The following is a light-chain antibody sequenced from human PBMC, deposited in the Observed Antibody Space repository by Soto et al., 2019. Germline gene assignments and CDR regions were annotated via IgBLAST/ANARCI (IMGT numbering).Light chain of an antibody. CDR3: QQYNTYPLS. J-gene: IGKJ2*03. Sequence: DIQMTQSPSTLSTSVGDRVTITCRASQRISSWLAWYQQKPGKAPKFLIYDASNLETGVPLRFSGSGSETEFTLTINSLQPDDFATYYCQQYNTYPLSFGQGTKLEIK. CDR1: QRISSW. V-gene: IGKV1-5*01. CDR2: DAS.